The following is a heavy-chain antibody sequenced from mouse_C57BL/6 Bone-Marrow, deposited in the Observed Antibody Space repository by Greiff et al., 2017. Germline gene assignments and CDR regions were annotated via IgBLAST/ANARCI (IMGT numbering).Heavy chain of an antibody. CDR1: GYAFSSYW. CDR2: IYPGDGDT. D-gene: IGHD1-1*01. Sequence: QVRLQQSGAELVKPGASVKISCKASGYAFSSYWMNWVKQRPGKGLEWIGQIYPGDGDTNYNGKFKGKATLTADKYSSTAYMQLSSLTSEYSAVYVCARNHYGSSYDAYWGQGTLVTVSA. V-gene: IGHV1-80*01. J-gene: IGHJ3*01. CDR3: ARNHYGSSYDAY.